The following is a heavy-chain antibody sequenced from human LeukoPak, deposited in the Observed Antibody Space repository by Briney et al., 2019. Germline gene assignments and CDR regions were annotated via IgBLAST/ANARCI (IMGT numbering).Heavy chain of an antibody. CDR1: GSTLSSYS. V-gene: IGHV3-21*01. CDR2: ISSSSSYI. CDR3: ARVRGIVVPDDY. D-gene: IGHD2-15*01. Sequence: GGSLRLSCAASGSTLSSYSMNWVRQAPGKGLEWVSSISSSSSYIYYADSVKGRFTISRDNAKNSLYLHMNSLRAEDTAVYYCARVRGIVVPDDYWGQGTLVTVSS. J-gene: IGHJ4*02.